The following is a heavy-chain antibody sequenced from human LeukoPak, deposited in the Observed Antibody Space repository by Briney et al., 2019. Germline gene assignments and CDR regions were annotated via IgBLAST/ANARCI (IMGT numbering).Heavy chain of an antibody. V-gene: IGHV5-51*01. D-gene: IGHD3-10*01. Sequence: GESLNISCKGSGYSFTSYWIGWVGQVPGKGLEWMGIIYPGDSDTRYSPSFQGQVTISHDKSLSTAYLRWSSLRPSDTAIYYCARSIRGSGTYPFDFWGQGTLVTVSS. CDR1: GYSFTSYW. CDR3: ARSIRGSGTYPFDF. J-gene: IGHJ4*02. CDR2: IYPGDSDT.